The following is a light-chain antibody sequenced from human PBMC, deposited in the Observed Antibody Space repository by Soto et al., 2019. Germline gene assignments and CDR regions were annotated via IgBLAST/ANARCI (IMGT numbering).Light chain of an antibody. CDR2: KDN. CDR1: GGSIASNH. V-gene: IGLV6-57*04. J-gene: IGLJ2*01. Sequence: NFMLTQPHSVSESPGTTVTISFTRSGGSIASNHVQWYQQRPGSAPTTVIYKDNQRPSGVPDRFSGSIDSSANSASLTISGLKTEDEADYYCQSYDGNNVLFGGRTKLTVL. CDR3: QSYDGNNVL.